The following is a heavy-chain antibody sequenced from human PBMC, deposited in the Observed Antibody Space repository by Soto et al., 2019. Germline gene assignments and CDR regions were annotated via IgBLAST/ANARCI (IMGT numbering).Heavy chain of an antibody. CDR3: ARQVVDGSVAGTGSFDY. Sequence: SETLSLTCTVSGGSISSTSYYWVWIRQPPGKGLEWIGSFYYSGSTYYNPSLKSRVTISVDTSENQFSLKLSSVTAADTAVYYCARQVVDGSVAGTGSFDYWGQGTLVTVSS. CDR1: GGSISSTSYY. V-gene: IGHV4-39*01. CDR2: FYYSGST. D-gene: IGHD6-19*01. J-gene: IGHJ4*02.